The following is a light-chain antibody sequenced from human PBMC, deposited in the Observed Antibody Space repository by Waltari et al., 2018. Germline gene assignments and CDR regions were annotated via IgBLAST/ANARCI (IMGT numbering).Light chain of an antibody. CDR2: AAS. J-gene: IGKJ1*01. CDR3: QQSYSKPWT. Sequence: DIQMTQSPSSLSASVGDRVPITCRASQSITKYLNWYQQKPGTAPKLLIYAASSLQAEVPSRFSGGGSGTDFTLTISSLQPEDFATYHCQQSYSKPWTFGQGTKVEI. CDR1: QSITKY. V-gene: IGKV1-39*01.